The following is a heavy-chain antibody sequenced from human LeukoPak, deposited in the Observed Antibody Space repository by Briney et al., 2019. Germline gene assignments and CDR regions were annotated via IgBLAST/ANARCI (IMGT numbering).Heavy chain of an antibody. Sequence: SETLSLTCAVYGGSFSGYYWSWIRQPPGKGLEWIGEINHSGSTNYNPSLKSRVTISVDTSKNQFSLKLSSVTAADTAVYYCARPGDSSGYYLVFWGQGTLVTVSS. CDR3: ARPGDSSGYYLVF. V-gene: IGHV4-34*01. J-gene: IGHJ4*02. D-gene: IGHD3-22*01. CDR1: GGSFSGYY. CDR2: INHSGST.